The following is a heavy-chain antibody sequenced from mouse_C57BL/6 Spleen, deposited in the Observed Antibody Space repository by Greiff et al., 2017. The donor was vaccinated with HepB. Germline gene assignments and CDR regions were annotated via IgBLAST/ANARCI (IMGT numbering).Heavy chain of an antibody. V-gene: IGHV1-7*01. CDR2: INPSSGYT. D-gene: IGHD1-1*01. J-gene: IGHJ1*03. Sequence: VKLQESGAELAKPGASVKLSCKASGYTFTSYWMHWVKQRPGQGLEWIGYINPSSGYTKYNQKFKDKATLTADKSYSTAYMQLSSLTYEDSAVYYCARSDYGSSYWYFDVWGTGSTVTVSS. CDR3: ARSDYGSSYWYFDV. CDR1: GYTFTSYW.